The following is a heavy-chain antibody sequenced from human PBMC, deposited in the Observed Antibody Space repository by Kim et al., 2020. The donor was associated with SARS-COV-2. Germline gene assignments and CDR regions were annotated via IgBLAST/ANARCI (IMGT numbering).Heavy chain of an antibody. CDR1: GFTFSSYA. CDR3: AKRGRTVTRGFRYYYYGMDV. J-gene: IGHJ6*02. D-gene: IGHD4-17*01. V-gene: IGHV3-23*01. CDR2: ISGSGGST. Sequence: GGSLRLSCAASGFTFSSYAMSWVRQAPGKGLEWVSAISGSGGSTYYADSVKGRFTISRDNSKNTLYLQMNSLRAEDTAVYYCAKRGRTVTRGFRYYYYGMDVWGQGTTVTVSS.